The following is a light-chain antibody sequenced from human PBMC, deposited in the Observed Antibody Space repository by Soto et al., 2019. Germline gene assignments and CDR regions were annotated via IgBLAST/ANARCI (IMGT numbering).Light chain of an antibody. J-gene: IGKJ3*01. CDR2: AAS. V-gene: IGKV1-9*01. CDR1: QDISTY. Sequence: DIQLTQPPSFLSASVGDRVTITCRTSQDISTYLAWYQQKPGKAPKLLISAASTLQSGVPSTFSGSGSGTEFTLTITSLQPEDFATYYCQRLNTYPFTFGPGTTVDLK. CDR3: QRLNTYPFT.